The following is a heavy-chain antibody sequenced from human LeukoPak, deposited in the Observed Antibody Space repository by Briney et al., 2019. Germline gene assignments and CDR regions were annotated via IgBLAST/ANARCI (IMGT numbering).Heavy chain of an antibody. Sequence: SETLSLTCTVSGGSISSYYWSWIRQSPGKGLEWIGYISYSGSTDYNPSLKSRVTISVDTSKNQFSLKVNSVTAADTAVYYCARIYSSAWYSIDYWGQGTLVTVSS. J-gene: IGHJ4*02. CDR2: ISYSGST. V-gene: IGHV4-59*01. CDR1: GGSISSYY. D-gene: IGHD6-19*01. CDR3: ARIYSSAWYSIDY.